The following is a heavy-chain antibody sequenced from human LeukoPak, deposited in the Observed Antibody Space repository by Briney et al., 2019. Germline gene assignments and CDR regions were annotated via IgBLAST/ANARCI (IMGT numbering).Heavy chain of an antibody. V-gene: IGHV3-23*01. Sequence: GGPLRPSCAASGFTFSSYGLNWVRQAPGKGLEWVSGISGSGDSTYYADSVKGRFTISRDNSKNTLYLQMNSLRAEDTAIYYCAKDRGYSGYGMDYWGPGTLVTVSS. CDR3: AKDRGYSGYGMDY. D-gene: IGHD5-12*01. CDR2: ISGSGDST. J-gene: IGHJ4*02. CDR1: GFTFSSYG.